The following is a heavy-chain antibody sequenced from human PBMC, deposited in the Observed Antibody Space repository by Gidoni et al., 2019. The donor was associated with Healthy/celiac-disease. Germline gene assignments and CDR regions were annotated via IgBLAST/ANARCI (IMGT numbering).Heavy chain of an antibody. D-gene: IGHD5-12*01. J-gene: IGHJ4*02. CDR1: GFTFSSYG. V-gene: IGHV3-30*18. Sequence: QVQLVESGGGVVQPGRSLRLSCAASGFTFSSYGMHWVRQAPGTGLEWVAVISYDGSNKYYADSVKGRFTISRDNSKNTLYLQMNSLRAEDTAVYYCAKDDSDAIVASSLWGQGTLVTVSS. CDR2: ISYDGSNK. CDR3: AKDDSDAIVASSL.